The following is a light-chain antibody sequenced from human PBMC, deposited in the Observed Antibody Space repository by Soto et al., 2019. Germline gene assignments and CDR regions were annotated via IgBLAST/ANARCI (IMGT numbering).Light chain of an antibody. CDR3: SSDTSSSTLV. CDR1: SSDVGGYNY. V-gene: IGLV2-14*01. J-gene: IGLJ2*01. Sequence: QAARTQPASVSGSPGQSITISCTGTSSDVGGYNYVSWYQQHPGKAPKLMIYDVSNRPSGVSTRFSGSKSGNTASLTISGLQAEDEADYYCSSDTSSSTLVFGGGTKLTVL. CDR2: DVS.